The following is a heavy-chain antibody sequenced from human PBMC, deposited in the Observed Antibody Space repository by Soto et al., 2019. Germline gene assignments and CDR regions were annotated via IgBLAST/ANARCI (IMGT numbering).Heavy chain of an antibody. CDR3: ARDAPTPYSSSRYDYYYYGMDV. J-gene: IGHJ6*02. D-gene: IGHD6-6*01. CDR2: IIPIFGTA. CDR1: GGTFSSYA. Sequence: QVQLVQSGAEVKKPGSSVKVSCKASGGTFSSYAISWVRQAPGQGLEWMGGIIPIFGTANYAQKFQGRVTITADKSTSTAHMELGSVSSEDTAVYYCARDAPTPYSSSRYDYYYYGMDVWGQGTTVTVSS. V-gene: IGHV1-69*06.